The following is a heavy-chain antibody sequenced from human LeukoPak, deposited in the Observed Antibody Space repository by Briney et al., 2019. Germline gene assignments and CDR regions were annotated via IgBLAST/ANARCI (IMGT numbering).Heavy chain of an antibody. CDR2: VHYSGST. J-gene: IGHJ3*02. D-gene: IGHD3-22*01. CDR3: AREVVAAPGAFDI. Sequence: SETLSLTCTVSGGSISSSSYYWGWIRQPPGKGLEWIGSVHYSGSTNYNPSLKSRVTISVDTSKNQFSLKLSSVTAADTAVYYCAREVVAAPGAFDIWGQGTMVTVSS. V-gene: IGHV4-39*07. CDR1: GGSISSSSYY.